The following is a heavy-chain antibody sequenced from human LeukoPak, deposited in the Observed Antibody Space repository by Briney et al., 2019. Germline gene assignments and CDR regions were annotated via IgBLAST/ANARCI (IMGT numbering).Heavy chain of an antibody. J-gene: IGHJ3*02. V-gene: IGHV4-59*12. D-gene: IGHD3-10*01. CDR3: ARELWFGESLHAFDI. CDR2: IYYSGST. CDR1: GGSISSYY. Sequence: SETLSLTCTVSGGSISSYYWSWIRQPPGKGLEWIGYIYYSGSTNYKPSLKSRVTISVDTSKNQFSLKLSSVTAADTAVYYCARELWFGESLHAFDIWGQGTMVTVSS.